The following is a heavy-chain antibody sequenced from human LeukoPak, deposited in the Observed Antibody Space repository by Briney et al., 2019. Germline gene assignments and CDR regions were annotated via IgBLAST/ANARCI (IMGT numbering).Heavy chain of an antibody. CDR1: GYTFSKYG. CDR3: ARLGGSGRHSVDY. D-gene: IGHD3-10*01. CDR2: IWLDGSQE. V-gene: IGHV3-33*01. J-gene: IGHJ4*02. Sequence: GGSLRLSCSASGYTFSKYGMHWVRQAPGKGLEWVAIIWLDGSQEYYADSVKGRFIISRDNSKNTLYLQMSYLRSEDTAVYYCARLGGSGRHSVDYWGQGTLVSVSS.